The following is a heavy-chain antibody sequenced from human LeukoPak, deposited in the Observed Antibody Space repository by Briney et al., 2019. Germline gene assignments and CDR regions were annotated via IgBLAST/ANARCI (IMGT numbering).Heavy chain of an antibody. J-gene: IGHJ4*02. D-gene: IGHD5-24*01. Sequence: PGGPLRLSCAASGFTLSRNAMSWVRQAPGKGLEWVSAIGGSDDRTDYADSVKGRFTISRDISKNTLYLQMNSLRAEDTAVYFCAKDLFRWAFDYWGQGTLVTVSS. CDR3: AKDLFRWAFDY. CDR1: GFTLSRNA. CDR2: IGGSDDRT. V-gene: IGHV3-23*01.